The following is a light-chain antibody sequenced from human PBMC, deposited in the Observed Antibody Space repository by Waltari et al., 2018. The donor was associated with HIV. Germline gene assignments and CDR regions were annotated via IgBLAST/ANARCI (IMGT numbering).Light chain of an antibody. J-gene: IGLJ2*01. CDR1: SRDVGGYNY. CDR2: EVS. V-gene: IGLV2-14*01. Sequence: QSALTQPASVSGSPGQSLTISCTGTSRDVGGYNYVSWYQPHPGKAPKLMIYEVSNRPSGVSNRFSGSKSGNTASLTISGLQAEDEADYYCSSYTSSSTRVFGGGTKLTVL. CDR3: SSYTSSSTRV.